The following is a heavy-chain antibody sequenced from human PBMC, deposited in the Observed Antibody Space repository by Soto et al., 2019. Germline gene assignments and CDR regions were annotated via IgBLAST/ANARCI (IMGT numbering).Heavy chain of an antibody. CDR3: ARHIPFYYGSGSAVGYFDD. CDR2: IYYSGST. V-gene: IGHV4-39*01. J-gene: IGHJ4*02. D-gene: IGHD3-10*01. CDR1: GGSISSSRYY. Sequence: PXETLSLSCTVSGGSISSSRYYWGWIRQPPGKVLEWIGSIYYSGSTYYNPSLKSRVTISVDTSKNQFSLKLSSVTAADTAVYYCARHIPFYYGSGSAVGYFDDWGQGTLVTVSS.